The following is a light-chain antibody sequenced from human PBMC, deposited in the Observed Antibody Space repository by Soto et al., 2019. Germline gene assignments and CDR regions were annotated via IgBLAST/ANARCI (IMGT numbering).Light chain of an antibody. V-gene: IGLV3-1*01. CDR1: KLGDKY. J-gene: IGLJ2*01. CDR3: QAWDSSTDVV. CDR2: QDS. Sequence: SYELTQPPSVSVSPGQTASITCSGDKLGDKYACWYQQKPRQSPVLVIYQDSKRPSGIPERFSGSNSGNTATLTISGPQAMDEADYYCQAWDSSTDVVFGGGTKLTVL.